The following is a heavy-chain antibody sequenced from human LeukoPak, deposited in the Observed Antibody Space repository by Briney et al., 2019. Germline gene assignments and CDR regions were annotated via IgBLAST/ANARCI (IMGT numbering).Heavy chain of an antibody. CDR2: ISYDGSNK. CDR1: GFTFSSYG. CDR3: AVSGYGSGGVDY. J-gene: IGHJ4*02. Sequence: PGRSLRLSYAASGFTFSSYGMHWVRQAPGKGLEWVAVISYDGSNKYYADSVKGRFTISRDNSKNTLYLQMNSLRAEDTAVYYCAVSGYGSGGVDYWGQGTLVTVSS. V-gene: IGHV3-30*03. D-gene: IGHD2-15*01.